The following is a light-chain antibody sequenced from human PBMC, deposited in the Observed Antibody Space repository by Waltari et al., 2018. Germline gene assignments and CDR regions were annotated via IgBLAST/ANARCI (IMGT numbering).Light chain of an antibody. V-gene: IGLV2-14*03. CDR3: SSYISSDTLEL. J-gene: IGLJ2*01. Sequence: QSALTQPASVSGSPGQSITISCTGTSSDVGGYNYVSWYHQHPGKAPKLIIFDVSTRPAGVSSRFSGSKSGNTASLTISGLQAQDEADYYCSSYISSDTLELFGGGTSLTVL. CDR1: SSDVGGYNY. CDR2: DVS.